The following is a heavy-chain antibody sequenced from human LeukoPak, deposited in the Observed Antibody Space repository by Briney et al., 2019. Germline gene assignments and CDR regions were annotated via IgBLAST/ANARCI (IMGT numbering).Heavy chain of an antibody. CDR1: GFTFSSYA. CDR3: AKYMGNYGSYYHDF. V-gene: IGHV3-23*01. J-gene: IGHJ4*02. Sequence: GGSLRLSCAASGFTFSSYAMSWVRQAPGKGLEWVSAISGSGAKTYYAGSVKGRFTISRDTSKNTLYLQMNSLRADDTAVYYCAKYMGNYGSYYHDFWCQGTLVTVSS. CDR2: ISGSGAKT. D-gene: IGHD1-26*01.